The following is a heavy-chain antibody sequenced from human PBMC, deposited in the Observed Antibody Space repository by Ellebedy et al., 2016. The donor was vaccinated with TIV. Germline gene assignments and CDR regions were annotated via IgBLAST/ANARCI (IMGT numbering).Heavy chain of an antibody. CDR3: ARGGYYYASGSQSLDY. J-gene: IGHJ4*02. CDR2: INHSGST. V-gene: IGHV4-39*07. Sequence: SETLSLTXTVSGGSISSSSYYWSWIRQPPGKGPEWIGEINHSGSTNNNPSLKSRVTISVDTSKNQFSLKLSSVTAADTAVYYCARGGYYYASGSQSLDYWGQGTLVTVSS. CDR1: GGSISSSSYY. D-gene: IGHD3-10*01.